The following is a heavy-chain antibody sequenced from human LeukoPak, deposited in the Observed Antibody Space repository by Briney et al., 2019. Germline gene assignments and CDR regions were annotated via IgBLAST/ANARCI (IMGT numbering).Heavy chain of an antibody. CDR2: IYTSGST. Sequence: SETLSLTCTVSGGSISSYYWSWIRQPAGKGLEWIGRIYTSGSTSYNPSLKSRVTISMDKSKNQFSLELRSVTAADTAMYYCAKMGGSAPYFFDYWGQGTLVTVSS. V-gene: IGHV4-4*07. CDR1: GGSISSYY. CDR3: AKMGGSAPYFFDY. J-gene: IGHJ4*02. D-gene: IGHD6-19*01.